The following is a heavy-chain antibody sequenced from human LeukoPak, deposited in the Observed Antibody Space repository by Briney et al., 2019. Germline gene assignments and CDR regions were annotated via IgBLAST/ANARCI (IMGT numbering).Heavy chain of an antibody. CDR2: ISYDGSNK. V-gene: IGHV3-30*01. Sequence: GGSLRLSCAASGFTFSSYAMHWVRQAPGKGLEGVAVISYDGSNKYYADSVKGRFTISRDNSKNTLYLQMNSLRAEDTAVYYCARGQRGITGTTYYYMDVWGKGTTVTVSS. CDR3: ARGQRGITGTTYYYMDV. CDR1: GFTFSSYA. J-gene: IGHJ6*03. D-gene: IGHD1-7*01.